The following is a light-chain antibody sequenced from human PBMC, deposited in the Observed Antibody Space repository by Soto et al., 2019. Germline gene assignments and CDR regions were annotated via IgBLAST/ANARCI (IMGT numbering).Light chain of an antibody. Sequence: EILLTQSPGTLSLSPGERATLSCRASQSVSSSYLAWYQQKPGQAPRLLIYGASSRATGIPDRFSGSGSGTDFTLTISRLEPEDFAVYYCQQRSSRPPMYTFGQGTKVDIK. V-gene: IGKV3D-20*02. J-gene: IGKJ2*01. CDR3: QQRSSRPPMYT. CDR1: QSVSSSY. CDR2: GAS.